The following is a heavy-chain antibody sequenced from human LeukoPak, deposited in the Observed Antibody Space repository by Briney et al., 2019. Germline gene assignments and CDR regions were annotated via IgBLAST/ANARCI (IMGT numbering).Heavy chain of an antibody. CDR2: IHYSGNT. D-gene: IGHD3-22*01. J-gene: IGHJ4*02. CDR1: GDSINNGAYF. CDR3: ASGNGYYYRYFVY. V-gene: IGHV4-31*03. Sequence: SQTLSLTCTVSGDSINNGAYFWSWIRQHPGKGLEWIGYIHYSGNTYYNPSLKSRVTISVDTSKYQFSLKLSSVTAADTAVYYCASGNGYYYRYFVYWGQGTLVTVSS.